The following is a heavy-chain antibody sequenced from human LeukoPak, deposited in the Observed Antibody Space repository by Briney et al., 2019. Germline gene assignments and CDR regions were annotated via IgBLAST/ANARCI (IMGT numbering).Heavy chain of an antibody. Sequence: ASVKVSCKASGYTFTSYGISWVRQAPGQRLEWMGWISAYNGNTNYAQKLQGRVTMTTDTSTSTAYMELRSLRSDDTAVYYCAHTYYDFWSGSPVKNWYFDLWGRGTLVTVSS. D-gene: IGHD3-3*01. CDR1: GYTFTSYG. V-gene: IGHV1-18*01. J-gene: IGHJ2*01. CDR3: AHTYYDFWSGSPVKNWYFDL. CDR2: ISAYNGNT.